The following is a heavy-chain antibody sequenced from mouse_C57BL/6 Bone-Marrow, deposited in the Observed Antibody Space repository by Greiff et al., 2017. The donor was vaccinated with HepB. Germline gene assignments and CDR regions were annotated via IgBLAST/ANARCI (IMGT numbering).Heavy chain of an antibody. CDR2: IYPGDGDT. J-gene: IGHJ1*03. V-gene: IGHV1-80*01. CDR1: GYAFSSYW. CDR3: ARASITTVVYWYFDV. D-gene: IGHD1-1*01. Sequence: QVQLQQSGAELVKPGASVKISCKASGYAFSSYWMNWVKQRPGKGLEWIGQIYPGDGDTNYNGKFKGKATLTADKSSSTAYMQLSSLTSEDSAVYFCARASITTVVYWYFDVWGTGTTVTVSS.